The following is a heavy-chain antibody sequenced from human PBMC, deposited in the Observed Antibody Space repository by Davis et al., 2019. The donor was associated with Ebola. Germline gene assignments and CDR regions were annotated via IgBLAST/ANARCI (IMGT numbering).Heavy chain of an antibody. Sequence: PSETLSLTCAVYGGSFSGYYWSWIRQPPGKGLEWIGEINHSGSTNYNPSLKSRVTISVDTSKNQFSLKLSSVTAADTAVYYCARARHYGSGLGDYWGQGTLVTVSS. J-gene: IGHJ4*02. CDR1: GGSFSGYY. CDR2: INHSGST. CDR3: ARARHYGSGLGDY. V-gene: IGHV4-34*01. D-gene: IGHD3-10*01.